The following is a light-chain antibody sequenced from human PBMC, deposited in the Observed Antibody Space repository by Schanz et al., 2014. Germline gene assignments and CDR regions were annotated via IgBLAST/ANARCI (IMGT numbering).Light chain of an antibody. V-gene: IGLV2-23*02. CDR1: SSDVGSYNL. J-gene: IGLJ2*01. CDR2: DVS. Sequence: QSALTQPASVSGSPGQSITISCTGTSSDVGSYNLVSWYQQHPGKAPKLMIYDVSKRPSGVPDRFSGSKSGNTASLTISGLQAEDEADYYCCSYAGFNTVIFGGGTKLTVL. CDR3: CSYAGFNTVI.